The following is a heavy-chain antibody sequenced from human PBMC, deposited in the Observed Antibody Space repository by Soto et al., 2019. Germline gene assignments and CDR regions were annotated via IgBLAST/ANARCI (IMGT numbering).Heavy chain of an antibody. J-gene: IGHJ4*01. V-gene: IGHV3-23*01. CDR3: EKMSRPSASGYYPST. CDR1: GFTFSRFA. CDR2: ISGSGDKT. D-gene: IGHD3-22*01. Sequence: GGSLRLSCAAAGFTFSRFAMGWVRQAPGKGLELISTISGSGDKTYYADSVKGRFTISRASSNNTLILQMNSLRAEDTAFFYCEKMSRPSASGYYPSTWGQGTPVRVYS.